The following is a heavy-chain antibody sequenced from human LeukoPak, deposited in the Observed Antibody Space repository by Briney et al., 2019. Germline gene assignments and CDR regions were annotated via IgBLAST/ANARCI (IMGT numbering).Heavy chain of an antibody. CDR3: ARPPVGGYCSSTSCRTENWFDH. Sequence: GASVKVSCKASGYTFTGYYMHWVRQAPGQGLEWMGWINPNSGGTNYAQKFQGRVTMTRDTSISTAYMELSRLRSDDTAVYYCARPPVGGYCSSTSCRTENWFDHWGQGTLVTVSS. CDR1: GYTFTGYY. D-gene: IGHD2-2*01. J-gene: IGHJ5*02. V-gene: IGHV1-2*02. CDR2: INPNSGGT.